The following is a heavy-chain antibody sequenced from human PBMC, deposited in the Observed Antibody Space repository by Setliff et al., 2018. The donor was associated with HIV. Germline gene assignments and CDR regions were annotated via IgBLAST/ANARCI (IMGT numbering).Heavy chain of an antibody. J-gene: IGHJ4*02. CDR2: ISVYNGHT. CDR1: GYRFNTYG. D-gene: IGHD3-9*01. Sequence: GASVKVSCKASGYRFNTYGISWVRQAPGQGLEWMGWISVYNGHTNFAQKLQDRVTMTTDTSTGTAYMELRSLRSDDPAEYYCARSYDVLTGYFDYWGQGTLVTVSS. CDR3: ARSYDVLTGYFDY. V-gene: IGHV1-18*01.